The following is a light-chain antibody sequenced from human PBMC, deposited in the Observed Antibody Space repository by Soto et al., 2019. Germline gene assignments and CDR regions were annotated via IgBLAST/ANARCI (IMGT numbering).Light chain of an antibody. CDR2: DVN. CDR1: SSDVGNYNY. CDR3: CSYAGSYTWV. J-gene: IGLJ3*02. V-gene: IGLV2-11*01. Sequence: QSVLTQPRSVSGSPGQSVTISCTGTSSDVGNYNYVSWYQQHPDKAPKVMIYDVNKWPSGVPDRFSGSKSGNTASLTISGLQAEDEADYYCCSYAGSYTWVFGGGTKLTVL.